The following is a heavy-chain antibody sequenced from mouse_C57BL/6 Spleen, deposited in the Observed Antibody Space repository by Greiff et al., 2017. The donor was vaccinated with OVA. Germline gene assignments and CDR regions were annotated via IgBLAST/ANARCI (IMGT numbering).Heavy chain of an antibody. D-gene: IGHD2-1*01. Sequence: QVQLQQPGAELVKPGASVKVSCKTSGYTFTSYWMHWVKQRPGQGLEWIGRIHPSDSDTNYNQKFKGKATVTVDKSSSTAYMQLSSLTSEDSAVYNCATPYGNYDYFDDLGQSTTLTVSS. J-gene: IGHJ2*01. V-gene: IGHV1-74*01. CDR2: IHPSDSDT. CDR1: GYTFTSYW. CDR3: ATPYGNYDYFDD.